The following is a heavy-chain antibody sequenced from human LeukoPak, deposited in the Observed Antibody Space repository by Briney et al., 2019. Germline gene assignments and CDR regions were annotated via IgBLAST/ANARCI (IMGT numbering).Heavy chain of an antibody. J-gene: IGHJ4*02. V-gene: IGHV4-61*02. D-gene: IGHD4-17*01. CDR1: GGSISSGSYY. CDR2: IHTSGST. Sequence: SQTLSLTCTVSGGSISSGSYYWSWIRQPAGKGPEWIGRIHTSGSTNYNPSLKSRVTISVDTSKNQFSLNLSSVTAADTAVYYCARGTVTTDRYYFDYWGRGTLVTVSS. CDR3: ARGTVTTDRYYFDY.